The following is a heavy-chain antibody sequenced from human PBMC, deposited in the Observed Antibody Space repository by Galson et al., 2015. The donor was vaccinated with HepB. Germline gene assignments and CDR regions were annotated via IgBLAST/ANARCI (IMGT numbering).Heavy chain of an antibody. V-gene: IGHV3-11*06. CDR3: ASDCPRGGSTCYSSGDY. CDR2: ISSSGHYT. J-gene: IGHJ4*02. CDR1: GFTFSDYY. D-gene: IGHD2-15*01. Sequence: SLRLSCATSGFTFSDYYVAWVRQAPGKGLEWVSYISSSGHYTNTEDALKGRFFTSSDNAKNSLYLQVNSLRAEDTAVYYCASDCPRGGSTCYSSGDYWGQGTLVTVSS.